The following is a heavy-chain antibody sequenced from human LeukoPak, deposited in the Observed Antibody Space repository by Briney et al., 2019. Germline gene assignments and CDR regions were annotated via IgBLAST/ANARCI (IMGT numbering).Heavy chain of an antibody. CDR3: AKGGIQLWSKPDY. V-gene: IGHV3-23*01. D-gene: IGHD5-18*01. Sequence: SGGSLRLSCAASGFTFSSYAMSWVRQAPGKGLEWVSAISGSGGSTYYADSVKGRFTISRDNSKNTLYLQMSSLRAEDTAVYYCAKGGIQLWSKPDYWGQGTLVTVSS. CDR2: ISGSGGST. CDR1: GFTFSSYA. J-gene: IGHJ4*02.